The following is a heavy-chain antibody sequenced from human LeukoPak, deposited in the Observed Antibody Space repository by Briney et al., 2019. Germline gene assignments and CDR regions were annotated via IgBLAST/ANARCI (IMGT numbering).Heavy chain of an antibody. V-gene: IGHV3-7*01. CDR2: IKQDGSEK. D-gene: IGHD2-8*01. CDR1: GFTFSSYW. J-gene: IGHJ3*02. CDR3: ARLYVARVSYDAFDI. Sequence: PGGSLRLSCAASGFTFSSYWMSWVRQAPGKGLEWVANIKQDGSEKYYVDSVKGRFTISRDNAKNSLYLQMNSLRAEDTAVYYRARLYVARVSYDAFDIWGQGTMVTVSS.